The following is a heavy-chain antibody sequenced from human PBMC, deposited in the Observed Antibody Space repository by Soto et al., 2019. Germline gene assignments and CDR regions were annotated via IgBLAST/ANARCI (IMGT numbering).Heavy chain of an antibody. V-gene: IGHV4-34*01. J-gene: IGHJ4*02. CDR1: GGSFSGYY. D-gene: IGHD2-2*01. Sequence: QVQLQQWGAGLLKPSETLSLTCAVYGGSFSGYYWSWIRQPPGKGLEWIGEINHSGSTTYNPSLKSRVTISVDTSNNQFSLKRSSVTAADTAVYYCARGVYCSSTSCSIKRDYWGQGTLVTVSS. CDR2: INHSGST. CDR3: ARGVYCSSTSCSIKRDY.